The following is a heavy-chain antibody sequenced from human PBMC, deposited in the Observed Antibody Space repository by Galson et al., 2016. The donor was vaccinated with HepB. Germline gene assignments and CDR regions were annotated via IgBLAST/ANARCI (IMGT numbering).Heavy chain of an antibody. CDR2: ISGSGAGT. J-gene: IGHJ4*02. D-gene: IGHD2-2*01. CDR1: GFTFSTYA. Sequence: SLRLSCAASGFTFSTYAMSWVRQAPGTGLEWVSAISGSGAGTYYAGSVKGRFTISRDNSKKTLYLQMNSLRAEDTAVYYCAKDGRIYCSSASCHDHFHYWGQGTLVTVSS. V-gene: IGHV3-23*01. CDR3: AKDGRIYCSSASCHDHFHY.